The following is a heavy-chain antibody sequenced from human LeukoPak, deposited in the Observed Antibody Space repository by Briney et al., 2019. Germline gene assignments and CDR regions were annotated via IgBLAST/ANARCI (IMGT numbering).Heavy chain of an antibody. CDR2: ISGSGGST. CDR1: GFTFSSYA. D-gene: IGHD2-2*01. V-gene: IGHV3-23*01. CDR3: AKVVVVVPAAVGAFDI. J-gene: IGHJ3*02. Sequence: AGGSLRLSCAASGFTFSSYAMSWVRQAPGKGLEWASAISGSGGSTYYADSVKGRFTISRDNSKNTLYLQMNSLRAEDTAVYYCAKVVVVVPAAVGAFDIWGQGTMVTVSS.